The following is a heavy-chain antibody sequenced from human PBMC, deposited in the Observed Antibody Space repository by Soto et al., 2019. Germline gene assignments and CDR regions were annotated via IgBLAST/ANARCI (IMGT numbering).Heavy chain of an antibody. CDR2: ISNSGSTI. D-gene: IGHD4-17*01. J-gene: IGHJ5*02. CDR3: ERLYGAPWGGFDP. CDR1: GFTVSNYY. Sequence: QVQVVESGGGLVKPGGSLRLSCAASGFTVSNYYMSWIRQAPGKGLEWVSYISNSGSTIYYAVSVKGRFTISRDNATTSLYLQMNSLRAEDAAVYYCERLYGAPWGGFDPWGQGTLVTVSS. V-gene: IGHV3-11*01.